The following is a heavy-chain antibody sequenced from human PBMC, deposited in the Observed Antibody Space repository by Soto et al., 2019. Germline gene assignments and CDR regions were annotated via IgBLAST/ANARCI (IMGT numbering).Heavy chain of an antibody. CDR1: GGTFSSYA. V-gene: IGHV1-69*06. Sequence: SLQVSCKASGGTFSSYAISWVRQAPGQGLEWMGGIIPIFGTANYAQKFQGRVTITADKSTSTAYMELSSLRSEDTAVYYCAGRYYDFWSGYRPLPNYHYYGMDVWGQGTTVIVSS. D-gene: IGHD3-3*01. J-gene: IGHJ6*02. CDR3: AGRYYDFWSGYRPLPNYHYYGMDV. CDR2: IIPIFGTA.